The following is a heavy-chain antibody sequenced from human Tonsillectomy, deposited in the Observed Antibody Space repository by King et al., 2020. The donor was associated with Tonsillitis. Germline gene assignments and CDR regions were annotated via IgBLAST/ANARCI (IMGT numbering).Heavy chain of an antibody. CDR1: GFTFSSYW. J-gene: IGHJ2*01. V-gene: IGHV3-74*01. Sequence: VQLVESGGNLVKPGGSLRLSCAASGFTFSSYWMHWVRQAPGKGLMWVSRIDFDGRDTSYADSVKGRFTISRDNAKNTLYLQMNSLRAEDTAVYYCARGTSSGWYWYFDLWGRGTLVTVSS. CDR2: IDFDGRDT. CDR3: ARGTSSGWYWYFDL. D-gene: IGHD6-19*01.